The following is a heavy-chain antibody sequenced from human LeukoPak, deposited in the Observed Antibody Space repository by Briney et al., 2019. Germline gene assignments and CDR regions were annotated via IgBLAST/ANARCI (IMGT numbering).Heavy chain of an antibody. J-gene: IGHJ4*02. D-gene: IGHD3-16*01. CDR2: ISDSGST. CDR3: AGGEKVFDYFDY. Sequence: PSETLSLTCTVSGGSISSRSYYWGWIRQPPGKGLEWIGKISDSGSTYYSPSLRSRVTISIDMSKNQFSLKLSSVTATDTAVYYCAGGEKVFDYFDYWGQGTLVTVSS. V-gene: IGHV4-39*01. CDR1: GGSISSRSYY.